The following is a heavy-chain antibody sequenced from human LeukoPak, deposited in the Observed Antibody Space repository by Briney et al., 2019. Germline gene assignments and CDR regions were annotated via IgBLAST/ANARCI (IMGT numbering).Heavy chain of an antibody. CDR2: IYHSGST. CDR1: GGSISSSNW. V-gene: IGHV4-4*02. CDR3: ARDERARSGEGAFDI. D-gene: IGHD2-15*01. J-gene: IGHJ3*02. Sequence: SETLSLTCAVSGGSISSSNWWSWVRQPPGKGLEWIGEIYHSGSTNYNPSLKSRVTISVDKSKNQFSLKLSSVTAADTAVYYCARDERARSGEGAFDIWGQGTMVTVSS.